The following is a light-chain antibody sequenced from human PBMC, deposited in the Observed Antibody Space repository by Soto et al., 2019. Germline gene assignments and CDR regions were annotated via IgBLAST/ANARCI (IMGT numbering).Light chain of an antibody. CDR1: TINVGGYNY. Sequence: QSALTQPASVSGSPGQSITISSTGTTINVGGYNYVSWYQQHPGKAPKLMIYDVSNRPSGVSNRFSGSKSGNTASLTISGLQAEDEADYYCCSYTSSSTPVVFGGGTKLTVL. V-gene: IGLV2-14*03. CDR2: DVS. J-gene: IGLJ2*01. CDR3: CSYTSSSTPVV.